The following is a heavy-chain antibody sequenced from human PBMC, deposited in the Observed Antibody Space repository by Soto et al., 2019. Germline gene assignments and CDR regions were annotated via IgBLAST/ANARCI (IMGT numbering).Heavy chain of an antibody. V-gene: IGHV5-51*01. CDR1: GYSLSDYC. J-gene: IGHJ6*02. CDR2: IYPGDSDS. Sequence: GESLKISCNGSGYSLSDYCIGLVLQMPGKGLEWMGIIYPGDSDSRYSPSFQGQVTISVDKSTSTAYLQWSSLKASGTAMYYCAADTSRTYYYYAMDVWGQGTTVTVSS. CDR3: AADTSRTYYYYAMDV. D-gene: IGHD5-18*01.